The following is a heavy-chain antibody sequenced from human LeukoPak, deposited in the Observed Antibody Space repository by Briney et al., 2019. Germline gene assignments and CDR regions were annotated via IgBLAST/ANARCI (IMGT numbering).Heavy chain of an antibody. Sequence: SETLSLTCTVSGGSINNYYWTWIRQPPGKEREWIGYIYYNGDTNYNPSLKSRVTISVDTSKNQFSLRVNSMTVADTAVYYCARGLGGYTSPIDYWGQGTLVTVSS. CDR3: ARGLGGYTSPIDY. V-gene: IGHV4-59*01. J-gene: IGHJ4*02. CDR2: IYYNGDT. D-gene: IGHD3-16*02. CDR1: GGSINNYY.